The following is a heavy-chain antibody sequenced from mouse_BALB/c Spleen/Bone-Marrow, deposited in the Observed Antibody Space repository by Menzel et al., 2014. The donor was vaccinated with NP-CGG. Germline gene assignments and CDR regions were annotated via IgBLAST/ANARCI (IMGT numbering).Heavy chain of an antibody. Sequence: VKLMESGPGLVAPSQSLSITCTVSGFSLTAYGVNWVRQPPGKGLEWLGMIRGDGTTDYNSALRSRLSISKDNSKSQXXXXXNSLQADDIARYYCARFTTVVPFDYWGQGTTLTVSS. V-gene: IGHV2-6-7*01. J-gene: IGHJ2*01. CDR2: IRGDGTT. CDR1: GFSLTAYG. D-gene: IGHD1-1*01. CDR3: ARFTTVVPFDY.